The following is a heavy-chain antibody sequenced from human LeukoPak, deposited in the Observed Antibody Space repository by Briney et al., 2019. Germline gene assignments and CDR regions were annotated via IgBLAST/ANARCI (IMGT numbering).Heavy chain of an antibody. D-gene: IGHD1-26*01. CDR2: IYSGGST. CDR1: GFTVSSKY. J-gene: IGHJ3*02. V-gene: IGHV3-53*01. Sequence: PGGSLRLSCAASGFTVSSKYMSWVRQAPGKGLEWVSVIYSGGSTYYADSVKGRFTISRDNSKNTLYLQMNSLRAEDTAVYYCARDGISGRYGIDAFGIWGQETMVTVSS. CDR3: ARDGISGRYGIDAFGI.